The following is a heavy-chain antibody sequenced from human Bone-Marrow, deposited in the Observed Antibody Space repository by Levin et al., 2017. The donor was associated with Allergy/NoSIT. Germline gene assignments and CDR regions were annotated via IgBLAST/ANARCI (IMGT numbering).Heavy chain of an antibody. J-gene: IGHJ4*02. CDR1: GDSVSSSSYH. D-gene: IGHD6-19*01. Sequence: SQTLSLTCTVSGDSVSSSSYHWGWIRQPPGKGLEWIGSIHHRGSTYYNPSLKSRVTISVDTSRNQFSLRLSSTTAADTAVYYCARDFIGVPGNFDYWGQGTLVTVSS. CDR2: IHHRGST. CDR3: ARDFIGVPGNFDY. V-gene: IGHV4-39*02.